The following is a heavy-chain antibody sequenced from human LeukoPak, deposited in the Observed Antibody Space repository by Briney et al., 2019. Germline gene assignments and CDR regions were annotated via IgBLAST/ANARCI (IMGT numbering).Heavy chain of an antibody. CDR3: AREHTIAATGTHWFAP. V-gene: IGHV3-33*01. CDR1: GFAFSRYG. D-gene: IGHD6-13*01. CDR2: MWYDGSNE. J-gene: IGHJ5*02. Sequence: GGSLRLSCAASGFAFSRYGMHWLRQAPGTGLEWVAVMWYDGSNEAYADSVRGRFTISRDNSENRLYLQMSSLRVEDTAVYYCAREHTIAATGTHWFAPWGQGTLVTVSS.